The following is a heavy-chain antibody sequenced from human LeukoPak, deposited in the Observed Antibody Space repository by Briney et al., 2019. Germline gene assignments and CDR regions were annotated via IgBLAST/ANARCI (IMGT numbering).Heavy chain of an antibody. CDR1: GFTFDDYA. Sequence: GGSLRLSCAASGFTFDDYAMRWVRQAPGKGLEWVSGISWNSGSIGYADSVKGRFTISRDNAKNSLYLQMNSLRAEDTALYYCAKDIGAGQQLVYGAFDIWGQGTMVTVSS. V-gene: IGHV3-9*01. CDR3: AKDIGAGQQLVYGAFDI. J-gene: IGHJ3*02. CDR2: ISWNSGSI. D-gene: IGHD6-6*01.